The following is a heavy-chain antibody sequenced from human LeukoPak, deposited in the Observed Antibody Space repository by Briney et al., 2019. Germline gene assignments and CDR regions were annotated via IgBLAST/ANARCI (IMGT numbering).Heavy chain of an antibody. D-gene: IGHD3-22*01. J-gene: IGHJ5*02. CDR3: AREEPYDSTINWFDP. Sequence: ASVKLSCKASGYTFTSYDINWVRQATGPGLEWMGWMNPNSGNTGYAQKFQGRVTMTRHTSISTAYMELSSLRSEDTAVYYCAREEPYDSTINWFDPWGQGTLVTVSS. CDR2: MNPNSGNT. V-gene: IGHV1-8*01. CDR1: GYTFTSYD.